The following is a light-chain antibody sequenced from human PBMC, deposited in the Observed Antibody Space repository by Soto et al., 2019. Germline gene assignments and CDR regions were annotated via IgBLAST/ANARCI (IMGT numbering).Light chain of an antibody. V-gene: IGKV2-28*01. CDR2: LTS. J-gene: IGKJ1*01. Sequence: DIVMTQSPLSLPVTPGEPASMSCRSSQSLLHSNGYNYFDWYLQKPGQSPQLLIYLTSIRASGVPDRFSGSGSGTEFTLKISKVEAEDVGVYYCMQSLQTPPWTFGPGTKVDIK. CDR1: QSLLHSNGYNY. CDR3: MQSLQTPPWT.